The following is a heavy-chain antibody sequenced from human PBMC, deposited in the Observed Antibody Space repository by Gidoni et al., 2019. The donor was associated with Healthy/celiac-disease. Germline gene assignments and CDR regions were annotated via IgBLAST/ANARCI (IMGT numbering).Heavy chain of an antibody. D-gene: IGHD3-3*01. CDR1: GYSFTSYW. J-gene: IGHJ6*02. Sequence: EVQLVQSGAEVKKTGESLKISCKGSGYSFTSYWIGWVRQMPGKGLEWMGIIYPGDPATRDSPSFQGQVTISADKSISPAYLPWSSLKASDTAMYYCARTLYYDFWRGYFPGDPQNIYDGMDVWGQGTTVTVSS. CDR2: IYPGDPAT. CDR3: ARTLYYDFWRGYFPGDPQNIYDGMDV. V-gene: IGHV5-51*01.